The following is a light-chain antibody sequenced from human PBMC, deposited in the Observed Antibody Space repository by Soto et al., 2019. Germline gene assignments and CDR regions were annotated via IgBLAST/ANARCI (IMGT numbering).Light chain of an antibody. CDR2: GAS. J-gene: IGKJ2*01. V-gene: IGKV3-15*01. Sequence: EIVMTQSPATLSVSPGERATLSCRASQGVSSNLAWYQQKPGQAPRLLIYGASTRATGIPARFSGSGSGTEFTLTISSLQSEDFAVYYCQQYKNWPGYTFGQGTKLEIK. CDR1: QGVSSN. CDR3: QQYKNWPGYT.